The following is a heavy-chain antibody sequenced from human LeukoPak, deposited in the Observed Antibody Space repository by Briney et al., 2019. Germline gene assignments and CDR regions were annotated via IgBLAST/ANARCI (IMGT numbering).Heavy chain of an antibody. CDR1: ELTFSSYA. CDR2: ISYDGSNK. J-gene: IGHJ4*02. Sequence: GGSLRLSCAASELTFSSYAMHWVRQAPGKGLEWVAVISYDGSNKYYADSVKGRFTISRDNSKNTLYVQINSLRAEDTAVYYCGDLDYWGQGTLVTVSS. CDR3: GDLDY. V-gene: IGHV3-30-3*01.